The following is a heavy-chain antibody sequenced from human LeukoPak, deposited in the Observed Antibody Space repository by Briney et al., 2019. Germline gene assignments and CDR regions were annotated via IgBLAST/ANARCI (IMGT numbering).Heavy chain of an antibody. Sequence: PSETLSLTCAVYGGSFSGYYWSWIRQPPGKGLEWIGYIYYSGSTNYNPSLKSRVTISVDTSKNQFSLKLSSVTAADTAVYYCARLIFGGPGRSRSYTLEGYYFDYWGQGTLVTVSS. CDR1: GGSFSGYY. CDR3: ARLIFGGPGRSRSYTLEGYYFDY. D-gene: IGHD2/OR15-2a*01. V-gene: IGHV4-59*01. CDR2: IYYSGST. J-gene: IGHJ4*02.